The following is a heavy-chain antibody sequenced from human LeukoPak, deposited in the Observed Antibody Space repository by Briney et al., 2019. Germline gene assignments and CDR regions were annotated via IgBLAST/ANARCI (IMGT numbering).Heavy chain of an antibody. CDR1: GFTFSYYS. V-gene: IGHV3-48*01. CDR2: INSISGEI. D-gene: IGHD2-15*01. CDR3: ARTVVAARTYYCDY. Sequence: GSLRLSCVASGFTFSYYSMNWVGQAPGKGLEWVSYINSISGEIWYADSVKGRFTISRDDAKNMLYLQMNSLRVEDTAVYYCARTVVAARTYYCDYWGQGTLVTVSS. J-gene: IGHJ4*02.